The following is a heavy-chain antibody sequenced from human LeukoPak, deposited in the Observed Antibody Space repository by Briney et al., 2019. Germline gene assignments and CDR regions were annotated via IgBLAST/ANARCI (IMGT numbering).Heavy chain of an antibody. CDR1: GFTFSSYS. V-gene: IGHV3-21*01. J-gene: IGHJ3*02. Sequence: PGGSLRLSCAASGFTFSSYSMNWVRQAPGKGLEWVSSISSSSSYIYYADSVKGRFTISRDNAKNSLYLQMNSLRAEDTAVYYCARDGSGGYYDSSGYRPPIWGQGTMVTVSS. CDR3: ARDGSGGYYDSSGYRPPI. CDR2: ISSSSSYI. D-gene: IGHD3-22*01.